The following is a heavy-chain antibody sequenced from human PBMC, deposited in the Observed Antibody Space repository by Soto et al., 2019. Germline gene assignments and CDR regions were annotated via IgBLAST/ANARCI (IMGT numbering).Heavy chain of an antibody. CDR1: GGSISSYY. D-gene: IGHD2-2*02. V-gene: IGHV4-59*01. CDR3: ARGPPDAIGGWFDP. J-gene: IGHJ5*02. Sequence: PSETLSLTCTVSGGSISSYYWSWIRQPPGKGLEWIGYIYYSGSTNYNPSLKSRVTISVDTSKNQFSLKLSSVTAADTAVYYCARGPPDAIGGWFDPCGQGTLVTVSS. CDR2: IYYSGST.